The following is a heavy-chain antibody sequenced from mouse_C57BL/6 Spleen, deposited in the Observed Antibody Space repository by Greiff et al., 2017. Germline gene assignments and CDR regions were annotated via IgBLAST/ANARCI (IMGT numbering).Heavy chain of an antibody. D-gene: IGHD1-1*01. Sequence: VQLQQSGPGLVAPSQSLSITCTVSGFSLTSYAISWVRQPPGKGLEWLGVIWTGGGTNYNSALKSRLSISKDNSKSQVFLKMNSLQTDDTARYYCARGTTVVATRAMDYWGQGTSVTVSS. V-gene: IGHV2-9-1*01. J-gene: IGHJ4*01. CDR2: IWTGGGT. CDR1: GFSLTSYA. CDR3: ARGTTVVATRAMDY.